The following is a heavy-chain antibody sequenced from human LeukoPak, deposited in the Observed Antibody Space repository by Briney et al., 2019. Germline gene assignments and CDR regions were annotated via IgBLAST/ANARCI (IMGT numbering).Heavy chain of an antibody. CDR1: GFTFSSYA. V-gene: IGHV3-23*01. CDR2: ISGSGGST. Sequence: GGSLRLSCAASGFTFSSYAMSWVRQAPGKGLEWVSAISGSGGSTYYADSVKGRFTISRDNSKNTLYLQMNSLRAEDTAVYYCAKSGDFWSGYNYFDYWGQGTLVTVSS. CDR3: AKSGDFWSGYNYFDY. J-gene: IGHJ4*02. D-gene: IGHD3-3*01.